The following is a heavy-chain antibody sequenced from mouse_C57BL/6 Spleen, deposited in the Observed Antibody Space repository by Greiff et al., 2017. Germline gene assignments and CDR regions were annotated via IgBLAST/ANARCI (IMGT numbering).Heavy chain of an antibody. D-gene: IGHD2-1*01. CDR3: ARGGDGNYFDY. CDR1: GYTFTDYY. V-gene: IGHV1-26*01. CDR2: INPNNGGT. Sequence: VQLQQSGPELVKPGASVKISCKASGYTFTDYYMNWVKQSHGKSLEWIGDINPNNGGTSYNQKFKGKATLTVAKSSSTAYMELRSLTSEDSAVYYCARGGDGNYFDYWREGTTLADSS. J-gene: IGHJ2*01.